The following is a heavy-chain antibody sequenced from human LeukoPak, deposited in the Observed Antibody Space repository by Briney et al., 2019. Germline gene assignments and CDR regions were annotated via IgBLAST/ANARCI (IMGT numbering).Heavy chain of an antibody. V-gene: IGHV1-69*13. Sequence: SVKVSCKASGGTFSSYAISWVRQAPGQGLEWMGGIIPIFGTANYAQKFQGRVTITADESTSTAYMELSSLRSEDTAVYYCARGPITNIRFLEWLHDYWGQGTLVTVSS. D-gene: IGHD3-3*01. CDR1: GGTFSSYA. CDR2: IIPIFGTA. J-gene: IGHJ4*02. CDR3: ARGPITNIRFLEWLHDY.